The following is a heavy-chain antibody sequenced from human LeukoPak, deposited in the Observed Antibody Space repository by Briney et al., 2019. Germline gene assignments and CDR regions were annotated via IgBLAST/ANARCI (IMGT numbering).Heavy chain of an antibody. CDR2: IDHSGST. Sequence: SEALSLTCAVYGGSFSGFHWNWIRQPPGKGLEWIGEIDHSGSTNYNPSLKSRVTISVDTSKNQFSLKLSSVTAADTAVYYCARHLPTGPVTIWGQGTLVTVSS. CDR1: GGSFSGFH. J-gene: IGHJ4*02. D-gene: IGHD3-3*01. V-gene: IGHV4-34*01. CDR3: ARHLPTGPVTI.